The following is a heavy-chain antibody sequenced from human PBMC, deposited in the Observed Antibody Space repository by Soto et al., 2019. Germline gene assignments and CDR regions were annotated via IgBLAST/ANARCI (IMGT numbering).Heavy chain of an antibody. J-gene: IGHJ5*02. CDR2: ISGSGGST. D-gene: IGHD5-18*01. V-gene: IGHV3-23*01. CDR1: GGTSRGYG. Sequence: RDWWGAAGGTSRGYGRSWVRQTPRMGLEWVSAISGSGGSTYYADSVKGRFTISRDNSKNTLYLQMNSLRAEDTAVYYCARDRTPSYGSKGRFDPWGQGTLVTVS. CDR3: ARDRTPSYGSKGRFDP.